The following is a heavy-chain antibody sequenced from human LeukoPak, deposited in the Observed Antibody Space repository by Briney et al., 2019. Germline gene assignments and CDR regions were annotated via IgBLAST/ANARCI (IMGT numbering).Heavy chain of an antibody. CDR1: GYVFTDYY. J-gene: IGHJ4*02. Sequence: ASVKVSCKTSGYVFTDYYMHWVRQAPGQGLEWMGWINPASGGRKYAQKFQGRVTMTRDTSISTAYMELSRLRSDDTAVYYCGVPKNSGSPHWGQGTLVTVSS. D-gene: IGHD1-26*01. CDR2: INPASGGR. V-gene: IGHV1-2*02. CDR3: GVPKNSGSPH.